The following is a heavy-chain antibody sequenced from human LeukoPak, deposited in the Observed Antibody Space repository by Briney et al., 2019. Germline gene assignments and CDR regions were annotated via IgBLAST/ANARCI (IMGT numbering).Heavy chain of an antibody. J-gene: IGHJ5*02. CDR2: IVYDGSKK. D-gene: IGHD6-13*01. CDR1: GFTFSSYA. V-gene: IGHV3-30-3*01. CDR3: AKDPSGIAAAGPLGWFDP. Sequence: GGSLRLSCAASGFTFSSYAMHWVRQAPGKGLEWVAVIVYDGSKKYYADSVKGRLTISRDNSKNTLYLQMNSLRVEDTAVYYCAKDPSGIAAAGPLGWFDPWAREPWSPSPQ.